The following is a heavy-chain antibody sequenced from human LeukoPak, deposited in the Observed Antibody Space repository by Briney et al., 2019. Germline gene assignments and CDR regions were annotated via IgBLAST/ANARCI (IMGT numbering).Heavy chain of an antibody. CDR2: IYSSGST. CDR3: AKSGGYGLIDY. Sequence: SETLSLTCTVSSYSISSVYYWGWIRQSPGKGLEWIGNIYSSGSTYYNASLQSRVTISIDTSKNQFSLRLNSVTAADTAMYYCAKSGGYGLIDYWGQGTRVTVSS. J-gene: IGHJ4*02. CDR1: SYSISSVYY. V-gene: IGHV4-38-2*02. D-gene: IGHD1-26*01.